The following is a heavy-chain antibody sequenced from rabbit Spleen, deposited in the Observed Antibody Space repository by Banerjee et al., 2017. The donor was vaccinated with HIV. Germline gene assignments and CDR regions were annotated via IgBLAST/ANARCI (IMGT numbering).Heavy chain of an antibody. D-gene: IGHD4-1*01. V-gene: IGHV1S40*01. J-gene: IGHJ6*01. CDR3: ARDLDDVIGWNFGW. Sequence: QSLEESGGDLVKPGASLTLTCIASGVSFSDNSYMCWVRQAPGKGLEWIVCIDSGSSSFTYFASWAKGRFTISKASSTTVTLQMTSLTVADTATYFCARDLDDVIGWNFGWWGPGTLVTVS. CDR1: GVSFSDNSY. CDR2: IDSGSSSFT.